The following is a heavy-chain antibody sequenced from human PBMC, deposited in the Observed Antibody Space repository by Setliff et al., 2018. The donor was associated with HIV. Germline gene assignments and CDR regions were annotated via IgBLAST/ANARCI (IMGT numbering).Heavy chain of an antibody. Sequence: SETLSLTCTVSGGSIVSSSYYWGWIRQPPGKGLEWIGTMYYRGTTYNNPSLKSRVTFSADTSKNQFSLNLNSVTATDTAVYYCARQGLTMNRGVPAPILYHFYYWGPGILVTVSS. V-gene: IGHV4-39*01. J-gene: IGHJ4*02. CDR2: MYYRGTT. D-gene: IGHD3-10*01. CDR3: ARQGLTMNRGVPAPILYHFYY. CDR1: GGSIVSSSYY.